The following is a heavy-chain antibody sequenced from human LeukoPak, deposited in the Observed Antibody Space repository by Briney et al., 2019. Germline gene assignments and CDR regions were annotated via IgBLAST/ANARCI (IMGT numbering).Heavy chain of an antibody. Sequence: GGSLRLSCAASGFTFSSYWMSWVRQAPGKGLEWVAVISYDGSNKYYADSVKGRFTISRDNSKNTLYLQMNSLRAEDTAVYYCARSYGSGSYQSHWGQGTLVTVSS. CDR2: ISYDGSNK. CDR1: GFTFSSYW. D-gene: IGHD3-10*01. V-gene: IGHV3-30*03. CDR3: ARSYGSGSYQSH. J-gene: IGHJ4*02.